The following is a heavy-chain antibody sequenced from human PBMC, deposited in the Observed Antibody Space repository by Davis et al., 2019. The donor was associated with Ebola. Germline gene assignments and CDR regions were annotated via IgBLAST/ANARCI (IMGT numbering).Heavy chain of an antibody. CDR2: IYYSGST. CDR1: GGSISSYY. CDR3: ARRLHYYYGMDV. V-gene: IGHV4-59*08. Sequence: MPSETLSLTCTVSGGSISSYYWSWIRQPPGKGLEWIGYIYYSGSTYYNPSLKSRVTISVDTSKSQFSLKLSSVTAADTAVYYCARRLHYYYGMDVWGQGTTVTVSS. J-gene: IGHJ6*02. D-gene: IGHD3-16*01.